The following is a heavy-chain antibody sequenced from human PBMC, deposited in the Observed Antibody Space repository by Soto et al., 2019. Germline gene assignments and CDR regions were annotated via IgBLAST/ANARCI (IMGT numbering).Heavy chain of an antibody. Sequence: QVRLVQSGAEVKKPGASVKVSCKASGYTFSSYGISWVRQAPGQGLQWGGWISAYNGNTNYAQKLQGRVTMTRDTSTTTAYMELRSLRSDDTAVYYCARSLGSSSWYDYWGQGTLVNVSS. J-gene: IGHJ4*02. CDR2: ISAYNGNT. D-gene: IGHD6-13*01. CDR1: GYTFSSYG. CDR3: ARSLGSSSWYDY. V-gene: IGHV1-18*01.